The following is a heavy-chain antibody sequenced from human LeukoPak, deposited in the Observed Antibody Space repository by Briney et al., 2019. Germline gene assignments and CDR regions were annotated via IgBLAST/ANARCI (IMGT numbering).Heavy chain of an antibody. Sequence: GGSLRLSCAASGFTFSSYWMSWVRQAPGKGLEWVANMKGDGSDKYYVDSVKGRFTISRDNAKNSLYLQMNSLRAEDTAVYYCARERYYYGSGRYYNGIDYWGQGTLVTVSS. CDR1: GFTFSSYW. D-gene: IGHD3-10*01. CDR2: MKGDGSDK. J-gene: IGHJ4*02. CDR3: ARERYYYGSGRYYNGIDY. V-gene: IGHV3-7*01.